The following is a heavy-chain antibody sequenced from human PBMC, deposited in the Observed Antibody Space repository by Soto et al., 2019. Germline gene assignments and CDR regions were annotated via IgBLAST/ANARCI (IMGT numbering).Heavy chain of an antibody. CDR3: ARSSGSTYGMDV. CDR2: IYHSGST. J-gene: IGHJ6*02. D-gene: IGHD6-25*01. CDR1: GYSITSGYY. Sequence: SETLSLTCAVSGYSITSGYYWGWIRQPPGKGLEWIGSIYHSGSTYYNPSLKSRVTISVDTSKNQFSLKLSSVTAADTAVYYCARSSGSTYGMDVWGQGTTVTVSS. V-gene: IGHV4-38-2*01.